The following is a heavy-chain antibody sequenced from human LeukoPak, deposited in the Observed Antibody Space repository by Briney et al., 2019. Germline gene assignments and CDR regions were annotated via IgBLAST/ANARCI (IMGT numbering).Heavy chain of an antibody. D-gene: IGHD1-26*01. J-gene: IGHJ4*02. Sequence: SETLSLTCTVSSGSISTSNYYWGWVRQPPGTALEWIGNIFYTGSTYYSPSLKSRVTISLDTSRNQFSLRLNSVTAADTAVYYCARGSYLAPFDYWGQGTLVTVSS. CDR2: IFYTGST. CDR1: SGSISTSNYY. CDR3: ARGSYLAPFDY. V-gene: IGHV4-39*07.